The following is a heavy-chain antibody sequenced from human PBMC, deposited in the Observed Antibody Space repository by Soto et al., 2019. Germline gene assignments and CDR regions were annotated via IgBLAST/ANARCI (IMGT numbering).Heavy chain of an antibody. J-gene: IGHJ6*03. CDR2: ISAYNGNT. CDR1: GYTFTSYG. CDR3: ARAEKEWLFPINYYMDV. V-gene: IGHV1-18*01. D-gene: IGHD3-3*01. Sequence: GASVKVSCKASGYTFTSYGISWVRQAPGQGLEWMGWISAYNGNTNYAQKLQGRVTMTTDTSTSTAYMELRSLRSDDTAVYYCARAEKEWLFPINYYMDVWGKGTTVTVSS.